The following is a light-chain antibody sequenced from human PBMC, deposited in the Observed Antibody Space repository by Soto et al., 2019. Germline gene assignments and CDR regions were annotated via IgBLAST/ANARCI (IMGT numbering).Light chain of an antibody. CDR3: SSYTSSSLYV. CDR2: EVS. V-gene: IGLV2-14*01. J-gene: IGLJ1*01. CDR1: SSDVGGYNY. Sequence: QSALTQPASVSGSPGQSITISCTGTSSDVGGYNYVSWYQQHPGKAPKLMIYEVSNRPSGVSNRFSGSKSGNTASLTISGHQAEDEAYYYCSSYTSSSLYVFGTGTKLTVL.